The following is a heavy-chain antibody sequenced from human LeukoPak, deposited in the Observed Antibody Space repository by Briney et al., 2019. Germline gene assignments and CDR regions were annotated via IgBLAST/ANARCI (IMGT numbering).Heavy chain of an antibody. CDR1: GFTFSSYA. J-gene: IGHJ6*03. CDR2: ISYDGNDK. V-gene: IGHV3-30-3*01. D-gene: IGHD3-22*01. Sequence: GGSLRLSCAASGFTFSSYAMHWVRQAPGKGLEWVAVISYDGNDKYYADSVKGRFTISRDNSKNTLFLQMNSLRGEDTAVYYCAKGRGGYYDINGYYHYYMDVWGKGTTVTVSS. CDR3: AKGRGGYYDINGYYHYYMDV.